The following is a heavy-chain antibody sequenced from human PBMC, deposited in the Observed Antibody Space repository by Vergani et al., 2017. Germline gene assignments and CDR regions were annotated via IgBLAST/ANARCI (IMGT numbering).Heavy chain of an antibody. CDR3: AKAGSVTSGSQQYNFYMGV. J-gene: IGHJ6*03. V-gene: IGHV3-30*18. CDR1: GFSFSSHA. D-gene: IGHD3-10*01. Sequence: QVQLAESGGGRDQPGRSLRLSCAASGFSFSSHAIHWVRQAPGKGLEWVSVISNDGSKKYYADSVKGRFTISRDNSKNTLDLQMNSLRTQDTAVYYCAKAGSVTSGSQQYNFYMGVWGKGNTVNVS. CDR2: ISNDGSKK.